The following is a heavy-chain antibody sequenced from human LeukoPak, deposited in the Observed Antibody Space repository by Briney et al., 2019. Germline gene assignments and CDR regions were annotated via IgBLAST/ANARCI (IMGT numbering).Heavy chain of an antibody. CDR1: GGSISSGGYH. D-gene: IGHD2-2*01. Sequence: SETLSLTCTVSGGSISSGGYHWSWIRQHPGKGLEWIGYIYYSGSAHYNPSLKSRITISVDTSKNQFSLNLTSVTAADTAVYYCARVLVVPVAMPDFWGQGTLVTVSS. V-gene: IGHV4-31*03. CDR3: ARVLVVPVAMPDF. CDR2: IYYSGSA. J-gene: IGHJ4*02.